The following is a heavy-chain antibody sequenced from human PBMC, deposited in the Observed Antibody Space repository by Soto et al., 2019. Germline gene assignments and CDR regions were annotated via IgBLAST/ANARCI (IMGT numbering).Heavy chain of an antibody. CDR2: IKSKTDGGTT. D-gene: IGHD2-15*01. V-gene: IGHV3-15*01. CDR1: GFTFSNAW. CDR3: TTVYCSGGSCYSRRLRY. J-gene: IGHJ4*02. Sequence: PGGSLRLSCAASGFTFSNAWMSWVRQAPGKGLEWVGRIKSKTDGGTTDYAAPVKGRFTISRDDSKNTLYLQMNSLKTEDTAVYYCTTVYCSGGSCYSRRLRYWGQGTLVTVSS.